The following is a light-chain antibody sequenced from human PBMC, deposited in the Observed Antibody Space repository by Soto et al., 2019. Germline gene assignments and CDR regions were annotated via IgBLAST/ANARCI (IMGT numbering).Light chain of an antibody. V-gene: IGLV2-23*01. CDR3: CSYAGSSTYVL. CDR2: EGS. J-gene: IGLJ2*01. Sequence: QSALTQPASVSGSPGQSITISCTGTSSDVGSYTLVSWYQHHPGKAPKLMIYEGSKRPSGVSNRFSGSKSGNTASLTISGLQAEDEADYYCCSYAGSSTYVLFGGGTKVTVL. CDR1: SSDVGSYTL.